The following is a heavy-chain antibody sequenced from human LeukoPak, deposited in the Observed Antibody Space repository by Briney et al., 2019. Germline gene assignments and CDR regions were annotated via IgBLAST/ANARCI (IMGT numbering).Heavy chain of an antibody. CDR1: GDSVSSNNAA. Sequence: SQTLSLTCAISGDSVSSNNAAWNWIRQSPSRGLEWLGRTYYRSKWYNDYAVSVKSRITINPDTSKNQFSLQLNSVTPEDTAVYYCAREGSSGWYSNYYYGMDVWGQGTTVTVSS. V-gene: IGHV6-1*01. CDR2: TYYRSKWYN. CDR3: AREGSSGWYSNYYYGMDV. J-gene: IGHJ6*02. D-gene: IGHD6-19*01.